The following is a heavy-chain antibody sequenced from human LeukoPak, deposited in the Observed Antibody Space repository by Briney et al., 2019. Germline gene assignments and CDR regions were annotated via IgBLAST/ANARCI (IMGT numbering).Heavy chain of an antibody. CDR2: MYTLGNT. J-gene: IGHJ6*03. Sequence: GGSLRLSCVASGFTFVSHWMTWIRQAPGKGLEWVSVMYTLGNTNYADSVRGRFTISRDNSKNTLYLQMNSLRAEDTAVYYCAGYGGSYPYYMDVWGKGTTVTISS. CDR1: GFTFVSHW. D-gene: IGHD1-26*01. V-gene: IGHV3-66*01. CDR3: AGYGGSYPYYMDV.